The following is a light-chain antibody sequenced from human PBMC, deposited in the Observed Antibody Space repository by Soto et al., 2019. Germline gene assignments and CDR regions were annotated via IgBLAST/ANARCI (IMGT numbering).Light chain of an antibody. Sequence: QYVLTQPPSVSGAPGQKVTISCSGSSTNIGNNYISWYQHLPGTAPKLLIYDNSERPSGIPDRFSGSKSGTSATLGITGLQTGDEADYYCGTWDSSLSAGVFGGGTKLTVL. CDR1: STNIGNNY. J-gene: IGLJ2*01. CDR3: GTWDSSLSAGV. V-gene: IGLV1-51*01. CDR2: DNS.